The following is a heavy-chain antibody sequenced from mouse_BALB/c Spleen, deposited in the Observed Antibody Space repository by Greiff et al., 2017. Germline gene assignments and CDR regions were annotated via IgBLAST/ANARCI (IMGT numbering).Heavy chain of an antibody. CDR3: ARQGYRSYYYAMDY. V-gene: IGHV5-12-1*01. CDR2: ISSGGGST. Sequence: DVQLVESGGGLVKPGGSLKLSCAASGFAFSSYDMSWVRQTPEKRLEWVAYISSGGGSTYYPDTVKGRFTISRDNAKNTLYLQMSSLKSEDTAMYYCARQGYRSYYYAMDYWGQGTSVTVSS. D-gene: IGHD2-14*01. CDR1: GFAFSSYD. J-gene: IGHJ4*01.